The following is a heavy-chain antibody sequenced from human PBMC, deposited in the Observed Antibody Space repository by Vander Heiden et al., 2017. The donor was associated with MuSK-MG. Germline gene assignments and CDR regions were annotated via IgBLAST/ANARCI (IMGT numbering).Heavy chain of an antibody. J-gene: IGHJ4*02. CDR3: ARGGYNY. V-gene: IGHV3-7*01. CDR2: IKQDGTET. CDR1: GFLFSHSC. D-gene: IGHD5-18*01. Sequence: EVPLVASGGTLVQPGGSLRLSCAASGFLFSHSCMTWVRQAPGKGLEWLANIKQDGTETYYVDSVKGRFTISRDNAKNSLFLQMNSLRVEDTAVYYCARGGYNYWGQGTLVTVSS.